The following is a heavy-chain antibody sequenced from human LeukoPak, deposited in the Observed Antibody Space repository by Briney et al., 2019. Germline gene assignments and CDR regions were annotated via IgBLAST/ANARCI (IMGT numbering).Heavy chain of an antibody. CDR1: GGSISSSSYY. CDR3: ARVGYCTNGVCSQRIFDY. CDR2: IYYSGNT. V-gene: IGHV4-39*01. Sequence: SETLSLTCTVSGGSISSSSYYWGWIRQPPGKGLEWNGSIYYSGNTYYNPSLKSRVTISVDTSKNQFSLKLSSVTAADTAVYYCARVGYCTNGVCSQRIFDYWGQGTLVTVSS. J-gene: IGHJ4*02. D-gene: IGHD2-8*01.